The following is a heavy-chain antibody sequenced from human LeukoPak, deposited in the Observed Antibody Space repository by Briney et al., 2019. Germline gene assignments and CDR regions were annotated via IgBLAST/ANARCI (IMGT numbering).Heavy chain of an antibody. CDR2: INHSGST. CDR3: ARGSFHGSGSYYNRLSGALDI. D-gene: IGHD3-10*01. J-gene: IGHJ3*02. Sequence: SETLSLTCAVYGGSFSGYYWSWLRQPPGQGLEWIGEINHSGSTNYNPSLKSRVTISVDTSKNQFSLKLSSVTAADTAVYYCARGSFHGSGSYYNRLSGALDIWGQGTMVTVSS. V-gene: IGHV4-34*01. CDR1: GGSFSGYY.